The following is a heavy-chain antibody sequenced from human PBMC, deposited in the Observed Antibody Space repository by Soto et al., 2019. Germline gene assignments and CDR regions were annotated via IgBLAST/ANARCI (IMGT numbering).Heavy chain of an antibody. CDR3: ATVDGVAGIWFDP. J-gene: IGHJ5*02. CDR2: INPNSGST. V-gene: IGHV1-2*02. Sequence: ASVKVSCKASGYSLTGHYIHWVRQAPGQGLEWMGWINPNSGSTTYAQKFQGRVTMTRDTSISTAYMELSSLRSDDTAVFYCATVDGVAGIWFDPWGQGTLVTVSS. CDR1: GYSLTGHY. D-gene: IGHD6-19*01.